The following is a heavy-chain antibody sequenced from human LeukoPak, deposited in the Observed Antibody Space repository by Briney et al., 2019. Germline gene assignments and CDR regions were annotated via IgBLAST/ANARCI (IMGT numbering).Heavy chain of an antibody. J-gene: IGHJ4*02. CDR3: ARQWKDFDY. CDR2: ICYSGTT. CDR1: GGSISSSSYY. V-gene: IGHV4-39*01. Sequence: SETLSLTCTVSGGSISSSSYYWVWIRQPPGKGLEWIGSICYSGTTYYNPSLRSRVTISVDSSKNQFSLKLSSVTAADTAVYYCARQWKDFDYWGQGTLVTVSS. D-gene: IGHD1-1*01.